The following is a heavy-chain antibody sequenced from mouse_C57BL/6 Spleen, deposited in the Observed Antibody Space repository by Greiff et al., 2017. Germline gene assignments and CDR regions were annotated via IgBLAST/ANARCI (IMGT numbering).Heavy chain of an antibody. CDR3: ARVGPLRQLRLTGAMDY. J-gene: IGHJ4*01. CDR2: INTNNGGT. V-gene: IGHV1-18*01. Sequence: VQLLQSGPELVKPGASVKIPCKASGFTFTDSNMDWVKQSHGKSLEWIGDINTNNGGTIYNQKLKGKATLTVDKSSSTAYMEIRSLTSEDTAVYYWARVGPLRQLRLTGAMDYWGQGTSVTVSS. D-gene: IGHD3-2*02. CDR1: GFTFTDSN.